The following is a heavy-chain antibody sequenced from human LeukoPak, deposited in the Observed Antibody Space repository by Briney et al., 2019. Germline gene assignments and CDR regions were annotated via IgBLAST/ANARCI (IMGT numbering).Heavy chain of an antibody. CDR1: GGSISSYY. V-gene: IGHV4-4*07. CDR3: ARDLRGDYDSSGYYYSNWFDP. Sequence: SETLSLTCTVSGGSISSYYWSWIRQPAGKGLEWIGRIYTSGSTNYNPSLKSRVTMSVDTSKNQFSLKLSSVTAADTAVCYCARDLRGDYDSSGYYYSNWFDPWGQGTLVTVSS. J-gene: IGHJ5*02. CDR2: IYTSGST. D-gene: IGHD3-22*01.